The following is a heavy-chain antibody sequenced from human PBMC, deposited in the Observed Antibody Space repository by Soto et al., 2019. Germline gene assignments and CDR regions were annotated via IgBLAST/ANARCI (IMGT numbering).Heavy chain of an antibody. Sequence: SLRLSCAASGFTFSSYGMHWVRQAPGKGLEWVAVISYDGSNKYYADSVKGRFTISRDNSKNTLYLQMNSLRAEDTAVYYCAKDRMFSLDPYYFDYWGQGTLVTVSS. D-gene: IGHD3-10*02. CDR1: GFTFSSYG. CDR3: AKDRMFSLDPYYFDY. CDR2: ISYDGSNK. J-gene: IGHJ4*02. V-gene: IGHV3-30*18.